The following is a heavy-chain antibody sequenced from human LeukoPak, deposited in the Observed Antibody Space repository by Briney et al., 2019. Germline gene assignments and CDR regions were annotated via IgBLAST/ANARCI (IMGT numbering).Heavy chain of an antibody. CDR2: INTDGRIT. D-gene: IGHD6-13*01. CDR1: GFTFSRYW. J-gene: IGHJ4*02. CDR3: ARDLIAATDY. Sequence: GGSLRLSCAASGFTFSRYWMHWVRQAPGKGLVRVSRINTDGRITSYADSVKGRFTISRDNAKNTLYLQMNTLRAEDTAVYYCARDLIAATDYWGQGTLVTVSS. V-gene: IGHV3-74*01.